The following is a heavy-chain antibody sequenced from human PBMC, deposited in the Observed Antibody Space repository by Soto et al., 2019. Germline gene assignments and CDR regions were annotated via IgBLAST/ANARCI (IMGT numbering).Heavy chain of an antibody. CDR3: AKDRERARLVYDY. Sequence: EVQLLESGGGLVQPGGSLRLSCAASGFTFSSYAMSWVRQAPGKGLEWVSAISGSGGSTYYADSVKGRFPISRDNSKNTLYLQMNSLRAEDTAVYYCAKDRERARLVYDYWGQGTLVTVSS. V-gene: IGHV3-23*01. D-gene: IGHD6-19*01. CDR2: ISGSGGST. J-gene: IGHJ4*02. CDR1: GFTFSSYA.